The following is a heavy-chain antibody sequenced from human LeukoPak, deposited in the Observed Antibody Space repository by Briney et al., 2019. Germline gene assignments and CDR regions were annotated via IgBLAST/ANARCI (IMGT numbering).Heavy chain of an antibody. CDR1: GGSISSYY. CDR3: AREEYGDYVGY. CDR2: IYYSGST. D-gene: IGHD4-17*01. Sequence: NPSETLSLTCTVSGGSISSYYWSWIRQPPGKGLEWIGYIYYSGSTNYNPSLKSRVTISVDTSKNQFSLKLNSVTAADTAVYYCAREEYGDYVGYWGQGTLVTVSS. V-gene: IGHV4-59*01. J-gene: IGHJ4*02.